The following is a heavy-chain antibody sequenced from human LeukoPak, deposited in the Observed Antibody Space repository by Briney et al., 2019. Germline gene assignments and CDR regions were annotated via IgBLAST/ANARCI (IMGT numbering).Heavy chain of an antibody. CDR3: ANSSSSQSFDI. CDR1: GLTVSNNY. CDR2: MYSGGTT. J-gene: IGHJ3*02. V-gene: IGHV3-53*01. Sequence: GRSLRLSCAASGLTVSNNYMNWFRQAPGKGLEWVSVMYSGGTTYYADSVKGRFSISRDKSKNTVYLQMSSMRAEDTAVYYCANSSSSQSFDIWGQGKRVTVSS. D-gene: IGHD6-13*01.